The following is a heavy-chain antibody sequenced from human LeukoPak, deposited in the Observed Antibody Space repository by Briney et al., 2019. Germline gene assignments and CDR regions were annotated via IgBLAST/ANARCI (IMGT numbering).Heavy chain of an antibody. Sequence: PGKSLRLSCAASGFTFSRYAMHWVRQAPGKGLEWVAVIWYDGSNKYHADSVKGRSTISRDNSRNTLYLQMNSLRAEDTAVYYCARDQVTMVRVITPANWFDPWGQGTLVTVSS. J-gene: IGHJ5*02. D-gene: IGHD3-10*01. CDR1: GFTFSRYA. CDR2: IWYDGSNK. CDR3: ARDQVTMVRVITPANWFDP. V-gene: IGHV3-30*01.